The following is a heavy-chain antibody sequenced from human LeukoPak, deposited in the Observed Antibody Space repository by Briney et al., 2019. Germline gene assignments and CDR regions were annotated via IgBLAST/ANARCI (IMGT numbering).Heavy chain of an antibody. CDR2: INPSGGST. CDR1: GYTFTSYY. V-gene: IGHV1-46*01. J-gene: IGHJ3*02. Sequence: ASVKVSCKASGYTFTSYYMHWVRQAPGQGLEWMGIINPSGGSTSYAQKFQGRVTMTRDTSTSTVYMELSSLRSEDTAVYYCARVAIFGEVTLDAFDTWGQGTMVTVSS. D-gene: IGHD3-3*01. CDR3: ARVAIFGEVTLDAFDT.